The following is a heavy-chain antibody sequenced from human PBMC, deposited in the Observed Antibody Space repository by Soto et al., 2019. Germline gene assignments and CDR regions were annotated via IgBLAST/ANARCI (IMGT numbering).Heavy chain of an antibody. V-gene: IGHV3-30-3*01. CDR2: ISYDGSNK. CDR1: GFTFSSYA. J-gene: IGHJ6*02. Sequence: QVQLVESGGGVVQPGRSLRLSCAASGFTFSSYAMHWVRQAPGKGLEWVAVISYDGSNKYYADSVKGRFTISRDNSKNTLYLQMNSLRAEDTAVYYCVTRASIKNYYYYYGMDVWGQGTTVTVSS. CDR3: VTRASIKNYYYYYGMDV.